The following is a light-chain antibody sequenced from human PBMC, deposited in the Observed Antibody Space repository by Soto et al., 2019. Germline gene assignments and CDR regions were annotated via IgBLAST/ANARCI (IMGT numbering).Light chain of an antibody. CDR1: QSITGY. Sequence: DIQMTQSPSSLSASVGDRVTITCRASQSITGYLNWYQQKPGKVPKLLIYAASTLQSGVPSRFSGSGSGTDFTLTLSSLQAEDSATYYCQQCFSDPWTFGQGTKVEIK. V-gene: IGKV1-39*01. J-gene: IGKJ1*01. CDR3: QQCFSDPWT. CDR2: AAS.